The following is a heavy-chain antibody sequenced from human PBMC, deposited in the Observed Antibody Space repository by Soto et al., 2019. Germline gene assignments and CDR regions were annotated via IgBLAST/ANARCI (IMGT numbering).Heavy chain of an antibody. CDR3: VKDGGVGARPSIKPFDY. CDR1: GFNFSYYA. V-gene: IGHV3-30-3*02. J-gene: IGHJ4*02. CDR2: LSSDGSET. D-gene: IGHD3-16*01. Sequence: QVHLVESGGGVVQPGTSLRLSCTVSGFNFSYYAMHWVRQAPGKGLEWLGVLSSDGSETYQPSSVEGRFIMSRDNSKSILHLHMSGLRVEDTAVYFCVKDGGVGARPSIKPFDYWGRGTLVTVSS.